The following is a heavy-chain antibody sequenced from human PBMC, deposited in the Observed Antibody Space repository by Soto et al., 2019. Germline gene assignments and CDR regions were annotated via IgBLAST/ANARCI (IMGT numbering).Heavy chain of an antibody. D-gene: IGHD3-22*01. V-gene: IGHV3-30*03. CDR1: GFTFSSYG. CDR3: AVDSSGPYYFDY. CDR2: IPYDGSNK. Sequence: SLRLSCAASGFTFSSYGMYWVRQAPGKGLEWVAVIPYDGSNKYYADSVKGRFTISRDNSKNTLYLQMNSLRAEDTAVYYCAVDSSGPYYFDYWGQGTLVTVSS. J-gene: IGHJ4*02.